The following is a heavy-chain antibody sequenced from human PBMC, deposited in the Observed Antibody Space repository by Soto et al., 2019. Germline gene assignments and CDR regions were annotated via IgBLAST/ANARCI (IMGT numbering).Heavy chain of an antibody. D-gene: IGHD3-10*01. CDR2: IYYTGST. V-gene: IGHV4-31*03. CDR1: GGPIAIDGSDAYF. J-gene: IGHJ1*01. CDR3: GIASALTHEVLF. Sequence: SETLSLTCILSGGPIAIDGSDAYFWTWVRLRPGKGLEWIGYIYYTGSTYFNPSLNTRINMSNDTSQNRFFMNLTSMRAADTAVYFCGIASALTHEVLFWGQGTVVTVSS.